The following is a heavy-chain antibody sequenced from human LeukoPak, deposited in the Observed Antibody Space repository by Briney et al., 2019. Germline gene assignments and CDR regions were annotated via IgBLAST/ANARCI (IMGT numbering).Heavy chain of an antibody. CDR3: ARDLGYEYYFDY. J-gene: IGHJ4*02. Sequence: PGGSLRLSCAASGFTFSSYSMNWVRQAPGKGLECVSSISSSSSYIYYADSVKGRFTISRDNAKNSLYLQMNSLRAEDTAVYYCARDLGYEYYFDYWGQGTLVTVSS. V-gene: IGHV3-21*01. CDR1: GFTFSSYS. CDR2: ISSSSSYI. D-gene: IGHD1-1*01.